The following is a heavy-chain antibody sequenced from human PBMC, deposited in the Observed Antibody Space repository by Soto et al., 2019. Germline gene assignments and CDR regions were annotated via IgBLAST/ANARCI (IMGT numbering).Heavy chain of an antibody. CDR2: INTGNGDT. Sequence: ASVKVSCKTSGYTFTNHFMHWVRQAPGQRPEWMGCINTGNGDTKYSQNFQGRLTIARDTSTSTVYMELSSLRSEDTAVYYCARGHTAYYHHYGLAVWGQGTTVTVSS. V-gene: IGHV1-3*04. J-gene: IGHJ6*02. D-gene: IGHD2-2*02. CDR3: ARGHTAYYHHYGLAV. CDR1: GYTFTNHF.